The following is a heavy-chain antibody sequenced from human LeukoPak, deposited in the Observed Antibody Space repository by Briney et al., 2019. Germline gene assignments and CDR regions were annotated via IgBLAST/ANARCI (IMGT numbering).Heavy chain of an antibody. V-gene: IGHV3-21*01. CDR3: ARALTTLTYEGY. Sequence: GGSLRLSCAASGFTFGSPWMHWIRQAPGKGLEWVSSISGSNSYIFYADSVKGRFTVSRDNAKDSLYLQMNSLRAEDTAVYYCARALTTLTYEGYWGQGTLVTVSS. D-gene: IGHD1-1*01. J-gene: IGHJ4*02. CDR2: ISGSNSYI. CDR1: GFTFGSPW.